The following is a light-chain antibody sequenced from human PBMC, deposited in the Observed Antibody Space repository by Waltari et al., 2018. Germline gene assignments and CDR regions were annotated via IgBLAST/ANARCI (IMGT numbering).Light chain of an antibody. CDR2: AAS. CDR3: QQLRSYPRIT. V-gene: IGKV1-9*01. J-gene: IGKJ5*01. Sequence: IQLTQSPSSLSTSVGDRVTITCRASQAISLYLAWYQQKPGKAPNLLIYAASTLQSGVPSRFIGSGSGTEFTLTISGLQPEDFATYYCQQLRSYPRITFGQGTRLDI. CDR1: QAISLY.